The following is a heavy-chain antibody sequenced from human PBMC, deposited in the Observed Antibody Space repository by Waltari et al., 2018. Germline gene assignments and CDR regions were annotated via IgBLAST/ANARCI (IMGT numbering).Heavy chain of an antibody. J-gene: IGHJ4*02. CDR3: ARCRRDGYNLFDS. D-gene: IGHD5-12*01. CDR1: GLTFSSYG. CDR2: IRYDVSNK. Sequence: GQLVESGGGVVQTGGSLRLCCAASGLTFSSYGRHWVRQAPVKGCDWVAFIRYDVSNKYYSHSVKGRFTISRDNSKNTLSLQMNSLIAEDTAVYYCARCRRDGYNLFDSWGQGTLATVSS. V-gene: IGHV3-30*02.